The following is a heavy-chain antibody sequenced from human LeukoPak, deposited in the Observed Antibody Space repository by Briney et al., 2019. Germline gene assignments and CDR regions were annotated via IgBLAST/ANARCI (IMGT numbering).Heavy chain of an antibody. D-gene: IGHD3-9*01. V-gene: IGHV5-51*01. J-gene: IGHJ4*02. CDR1: GYSFTSYW. Sequence: GESLKIPCKGSGYSFTSYWIGWVGQMPGKGLEWMGIIYPGDSDTRYSPSFQGQVTLSADKSISTAYLQWSSLKASDTAMYYCARQSSLRYFDWWGQGTLVTVSS. CDR2: IYPGDSDT. CDR3: ARQSSLRYFDW.